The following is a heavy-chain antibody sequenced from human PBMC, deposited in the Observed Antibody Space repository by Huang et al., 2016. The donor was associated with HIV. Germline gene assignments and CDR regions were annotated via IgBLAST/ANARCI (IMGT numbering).Heavy chain of an antibody. CDR2: MNAHSENK. J-gene: IGHJ2*01. V-gene: IGHV1-8*01. CDR1: GYTFTSYD. D-gene: IGHD1-26*01. Sequence: QVQLVQSGAEVKKPGASVKVSCKASGYTFTSYDIHWVRQATGQGLEWMGWMNAHSENKGYAQKFQGRVTMTRDTSISTAYMELSDLRSEDTAVYYCARFGAGYFDLWGRGTLVSVSS. CDR3: ARFGAGYFDL.